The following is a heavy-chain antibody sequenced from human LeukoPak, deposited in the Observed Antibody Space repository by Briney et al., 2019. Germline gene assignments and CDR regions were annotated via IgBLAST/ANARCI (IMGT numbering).Heavy chain of an antibody. V-gene: IGHV3-7*03. CDR1: GFTFSNYW. J-gene: IGHJ4*02. D-gene: IGHD6-19*01. CDR2: IKEDGSDK. Sequence: GGSLRLSCAASGFTFSNYWMDWVRQSPGKGLEWVANIKEDGSDKYYVDSVKGRFTISRDNARNSLYLQMNSLRAEDTAVYYCARNSGWFRFDYWGQGTLVTVSS. CDR3: ARNSGWFRFDY.